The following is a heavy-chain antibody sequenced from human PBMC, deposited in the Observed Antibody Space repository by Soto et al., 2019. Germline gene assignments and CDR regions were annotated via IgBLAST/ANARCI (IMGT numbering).Heavy chain of an antibody. V-gene: IGHV5-51*01. CDR2: IYPGDSDT. Sequence: PGESLKISCKGSGYSFTSYWIGWVRQMPGKGLEWMGIIYPGDSDTRYSPSFQGQVTISADKSISTAYLQWSSLKASDTAMYYCAINMQIAAADPFNWFDPWGQGTLVTVSS. D-gene: IGHD6-13*01. CDR3: AINMQIAAADPFNWFDP. J-gene: IGHJ5*02. CDR1: GYSFTSYW.